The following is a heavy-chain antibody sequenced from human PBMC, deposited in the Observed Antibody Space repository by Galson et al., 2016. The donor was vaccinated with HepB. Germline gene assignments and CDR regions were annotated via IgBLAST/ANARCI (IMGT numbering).Heavy chain of an antibody. CDR3: ARFGYYANSAPYSDY. D-gene: IGHD3-3*01. CDR1: GYTFTGYW. CDR2: IDPSDSNT. J-gene: IGHJ4*02. V-gene: IGHV5-10-1*01. Sequence: QSGAEVKKPGESLRISCKGSGYTFTGYWINWVRQMPGKGLEWVGRIDPSDSNTQYSPSLQGRVTLSVDRSISTAYLQWTSLKASDTAMYFCARFGYYANSAPYSDYWGQGALVTVSS.